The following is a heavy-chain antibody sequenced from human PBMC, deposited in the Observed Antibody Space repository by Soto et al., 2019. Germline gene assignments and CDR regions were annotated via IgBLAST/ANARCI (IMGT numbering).Heavy chain of an antibody. CDR3: ARDGAGVGYSDY. CDR1: EFSFSTYA. J-gene: IGHJ4*02. V-gene: IGHV3-30*09. Sequence: GGSLRLSCAASEFSFSTYAMHWVRQAPGKGLEWLAVISYDGSTTYSVDSVRGRFAISRDNSKNTLYLQMNSLTPEDTAVYYCARDGAGVGYSDYWGRGTQVTVSS. CDR2: ISYDGSTT. D-gene: IGHD2-15*01.